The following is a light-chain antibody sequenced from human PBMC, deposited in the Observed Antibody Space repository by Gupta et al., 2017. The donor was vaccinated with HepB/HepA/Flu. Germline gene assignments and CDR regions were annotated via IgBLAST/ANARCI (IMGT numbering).Light chain of an antibody. V-gene: IGKV3-20*01. CDR1: QSVSCSY. J-gene: IGKJ4*01. Sequence: ELVLTQSPGTLSLSPGERATLSCRASQSVSCSYLAWYQQKPGQAPRLLIYGAYSRATGSPDRFSGSGSGTDFTLTISRREPEDFAVYYCQQYGSTPPRLTFGGGTKVEIK. CDR2: GAY. CDR3: QQYGSTPPRLT.